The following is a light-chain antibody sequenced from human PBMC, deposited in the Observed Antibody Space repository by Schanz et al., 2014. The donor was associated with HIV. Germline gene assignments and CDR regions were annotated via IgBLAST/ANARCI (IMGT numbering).Light chain of an antibody. CDR3: QQANSFPLT. CDR2: SAS. CDR1: QSISFY. J-gene: IGKJ4*01. Sequence: DIQMTQSPSSLSASVGDRVTITCRASQSISFYLNWYQQKPGKAPELLIYSASSLQSGVPSRFSGSGSGTDFTLTISSLQPEDFATYYCQQANSFPLTFGGGTKVEIK. V-gene: IGKV1-12*01.